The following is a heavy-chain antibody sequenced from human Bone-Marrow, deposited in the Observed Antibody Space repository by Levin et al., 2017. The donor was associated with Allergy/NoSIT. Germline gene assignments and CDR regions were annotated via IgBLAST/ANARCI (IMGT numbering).Heavy chain of an antibody. D-gene: IGHD5-12*01. CDR3: ARGYKSGLSFG. V-gene: IGHV3-66*01. J-gene: IGHJ4*02. Sequence: PGGSLRLSCAASGISVSNNHMSWVRQPPGKGLECVAGIYSGGDTYTSYSVKSRFTVSRDNSKNTVYLYMSNLRGADTAVYYCARGYKSGLSFGWGQGSLVTVSS. CDR1: GISVSNNH. CDR2: IYSGGDT.